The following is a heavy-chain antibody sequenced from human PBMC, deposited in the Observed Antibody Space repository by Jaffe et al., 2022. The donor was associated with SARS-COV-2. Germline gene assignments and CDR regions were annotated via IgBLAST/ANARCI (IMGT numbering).Heavy chain of an antibody. V-gene: IGHV3-15*01. J-gene: IGHJ4*02. CDR3: TTGTYNNYFFAF. Sequence: EVQLVESGGGLVKPGGSLRLSCAASGFTFSSAWMSWVRQAPGKGLEWVGRIKSKTEGGTTDYAAPVKGRFTISRDDSKNTLYLQMNSLKSEDTAMYYCTTGTYNNYFFAFWGQGTLVTVSS. D-gene: IGHD3-10*01. CDR2: IKSKTEGGTT. CDR1: GFTFSSAW.